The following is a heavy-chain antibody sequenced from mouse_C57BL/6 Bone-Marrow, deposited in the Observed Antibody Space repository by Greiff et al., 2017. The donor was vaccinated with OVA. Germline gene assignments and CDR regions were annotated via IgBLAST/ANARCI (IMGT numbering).Heavy chain of an antibody. Sequence: EVKLVESGGGLVKPGGSLKLSCAASGFTFSDYGMHWVRQAPEKGLEWVAYISSGSSTIYSADTVKGRFTISRDNAKNTLFLQMTSLRSEDTAMYYCARGYYYGSRGGYAMDYWGQGTSVTVSS. V-gene: IGHV5-17*01. CDR1: GFTFSDYG. CDR2: ISSGSSTI. CDR3: ARGYYYGSRGGYAMDY. J-gene: IGHJ4*01. D-gene: IGHD1-1*01.